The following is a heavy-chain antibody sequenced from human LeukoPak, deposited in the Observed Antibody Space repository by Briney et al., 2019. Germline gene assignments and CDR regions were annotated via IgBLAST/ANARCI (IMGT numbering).Heavy chain of an antibody. CDR1: GYTFTSYG. CDR2: ISAYNGNT. Sequence: ASVKVSCKASGYTFTSYGISWVRRAPGQGLEWMGWISAYNGNTNYAQKLQGRVTMTTDTSTSTAYMELRSLRSDDTAVYYCARDGYYDFWSGLKNQYYFDYWGQGTLVTVSS. V-gene: IGHV1-18*01. CDR3: ARDGYYDFWSGLKNQYYFDY. J-gene: IGHJ4*02. D-gene: IGHD3-3*01.